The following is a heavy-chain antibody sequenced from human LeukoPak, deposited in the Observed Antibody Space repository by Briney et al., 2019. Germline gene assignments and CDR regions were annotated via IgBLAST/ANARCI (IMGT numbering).Heavy chain of an antibody. CDR1: GFTFSSYA. J-gene: IGHJ5*02. CDR3: AKERYYYGSGSENWFDP. V-gene: IGHV3-23*01. Sequence: PGGSLRLSCAASGFTFSSYAMSWVRQAPGKGLEWVSAISGNGGSTYYAASVKGRFTISRDNSKNTLYLQMNSLRAEDTAVYYCAKERYYYGSGSENWFDPWGQGTLVTVSS. D-gene: IGHD3-10*01. CDR2: ISGNGGST.